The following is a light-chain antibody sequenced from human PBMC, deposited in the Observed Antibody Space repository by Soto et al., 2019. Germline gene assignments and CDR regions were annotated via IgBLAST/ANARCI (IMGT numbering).Light chain of an antibody. CDR3: QSSDSSLRGSL. CDR1: SSNIGAFYD. Sequence: QSVLTQPPSVSGAPGQRVTISCTGSSSNIGAFYDVHWYQQLPGTAPKLLIYGSINRPSGVPDRFSGSKSGTSASLAITGLQAEDEADYYCQSSDSSLRGSLFGGGTKLTVL. CDR2: GSI. J-gene: IGLJ2*01. V-gene: IGLV1-40*01.